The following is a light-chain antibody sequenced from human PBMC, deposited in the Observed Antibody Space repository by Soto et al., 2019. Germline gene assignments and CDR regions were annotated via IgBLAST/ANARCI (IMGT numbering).Light chain of an antibody. J-gene: IGKJ1*01. Sequence: DIQMTQSPSPLSASVGARVTITCRASQSIGSWLAWFQQKPGKAPKVLIYKASNLESGVPSRFSGRGSGTEFTLTIRNLQSDDFATEYCQLYDGYSWTFGQGTKVEIK. CDR3: QLYDGYSWT. CDR1: QSIGSW. CDR2: KAS. V-gene: IGKV1-5*03.